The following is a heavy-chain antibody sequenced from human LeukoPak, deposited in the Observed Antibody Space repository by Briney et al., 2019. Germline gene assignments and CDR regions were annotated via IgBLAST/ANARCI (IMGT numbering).Heavy chain of an antibody. CDR2: IYHSGST. V-gene: IGHV4-38-2*02. D-gene: IGHD3-3*01. Sequence: SETLSLTCTVSGGSISIYYWSWIRQPPGKGLEWIGSIYHSGSTYYNPSLKSRVTISVDTSKNQFSLKLSSVTAADTAVYYCARVVYDFWSGRPYYFDYWGQGTLVTVSS. CDR3: ARVVYDFWSGRPYYFDY. J-gene: IGHJ4*02. CDR1: GGSISIYY.